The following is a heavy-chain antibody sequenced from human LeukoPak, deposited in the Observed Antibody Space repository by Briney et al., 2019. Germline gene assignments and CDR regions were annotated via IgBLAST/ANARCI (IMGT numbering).Heavy chain of an antibody. Sequence: SETLSLTCTVSGASIFGQYWSWIRRPPGKGLEWIGYIYCSGSTSCGSTSYNPSLKSRVTISVDKNQLSLRLTSVTAADTAVYYCARDLISEYSRSHSHFDPWGQGTLVTVSS. V-gene: IGHV4-4*08. CDR2: IYCSGSTSCGST. D-gene: IGHD5-12*01. CDR1: GASIFGQY. CDR3: ARDLISEYSRSHSHFDP. J-gene: IGHJ5*02.